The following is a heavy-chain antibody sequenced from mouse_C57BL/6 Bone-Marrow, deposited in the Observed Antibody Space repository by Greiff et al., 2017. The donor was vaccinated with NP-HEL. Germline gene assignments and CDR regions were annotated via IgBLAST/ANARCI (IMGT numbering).Heavy chain of an antibody. Sequence: EVQLQQSGAELVKPGASVKLSCTASGFNIKDYYMHWVKQRTEQGLEWIGRIDPEDGETKYAPKFPGKATITADTSSNTAYLQLSSLTSEDTAVYYCVGGGYYGYFDYWGQGTTLTVSS. D-gene: IGHD1-1*01. CDR1: GFNIKDYY. V-gene: IGHV14-2*01. CDR3: VGGGYYGYFDY. J-gene: IGHJ2*01. CDR2: IDPEDGET.